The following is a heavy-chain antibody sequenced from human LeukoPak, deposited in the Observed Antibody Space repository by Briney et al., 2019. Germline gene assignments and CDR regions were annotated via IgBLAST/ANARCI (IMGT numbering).Heavy chain of an antibody. J-gene: IGHJ6*02. D-gene: IGHD4-17*01. CDR1: GYTFTSYD. V-gene: IGHV1-8*01. Sequence: ASVKVSCKASGYTFTSYDINWVRQATGQGLEWMGWMNPNSGNTGYAQKFQGRVTMTRNTSISTAYMELSSLRSEDTAVYYCARVVFGYGDYSYYYYGMDVWGQGTTVTVSS. CDR2: MNPNSGNT. CDR3: ARVVFGYGDYSYYYYGMDV.